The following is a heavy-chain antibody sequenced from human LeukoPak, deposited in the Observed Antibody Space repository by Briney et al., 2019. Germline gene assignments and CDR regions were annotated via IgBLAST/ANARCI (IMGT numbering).Heavy chain of an antibody. D-gene: IGHD6-19*01. Sequence: SETLSLTCTVSGGSISSYYWSWIRQPPGKGLEWIGNIYYSGSTNYNPSLESRVTISVDTSKNQFSLKLSSETAADTAVYYCARGWGIAVAAYFDYWGQGTLVTVSS. J-gene: IGHJ4*02. CDR2: IYYSGST. CDR3: ARGWGIAVAAYFDY. CDR1: GGSISSYY. V-gene: IGHV4-59*01.